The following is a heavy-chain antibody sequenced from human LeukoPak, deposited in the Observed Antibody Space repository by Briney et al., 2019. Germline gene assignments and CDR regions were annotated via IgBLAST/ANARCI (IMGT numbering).Heavy chain of an antibody. Sequence: GGSLRLSCAASGCTFSSFSMSWVRQAPGKGLVWVSRIKSDGKTNYSDSVKGRFTISRDNAKNTVSLQMNSLRAEDTGVYYCARAPCEIGGFYPEYFRHWGQGTLVTVSS. D-gene: IGHD2-15*01. CDR3: ARAPCEIGGFYPEYFRH. J-gene: IGHJ1*01. V-gene: IGHV3-74*01. CDR2: IKSDGKT. CDR1: GCTFSSFS.